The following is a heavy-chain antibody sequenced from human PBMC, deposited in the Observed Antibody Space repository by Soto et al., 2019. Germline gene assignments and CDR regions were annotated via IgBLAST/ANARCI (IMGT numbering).Heavy chain of an antibody. Sequence: GGSTKLSCAASGVTFSNAWINWVRQAPGKGLEWVGRIKSKTDGGTPDYAAPVKGRFAISRDDSKNMVYLQMNSLKTEDTGIYYCTTDSYSSIIVVRFDYWGHGTLVTVSS. CDR3: TTDSYSSIIVVRFDY. V-gene: IGHV3-15*07. D-gene: IGHD3-22*01. CDR2: IKSKTDGGTP. CDR1: GVTFSNAW. J-gene: IGHJ4*01.